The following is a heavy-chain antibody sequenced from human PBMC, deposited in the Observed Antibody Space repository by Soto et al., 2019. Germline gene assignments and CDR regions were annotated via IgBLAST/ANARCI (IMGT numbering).Heavy chain of an antibody. V-gene: IGHV3-30*04. CDR1: GFTFSSYA. J-gene: IGHJ6*02. CDR3: AREQTYCTNGVCSSYYGMDV. D-gene: IGHD2-8*01. CDR2: ISYDGSNK. Sequence: VQLVESGGGVVQPGRSLRLSCAASGFTFSSYAMHWVRQAPDKGLEWVAVISYDGSNKFYADSVKGRFTISRDNSKNTLYLQMNSLRAEDTAVYYCAREQTYCTNGVCSSYYGMDVWGQGTTVTVSS.